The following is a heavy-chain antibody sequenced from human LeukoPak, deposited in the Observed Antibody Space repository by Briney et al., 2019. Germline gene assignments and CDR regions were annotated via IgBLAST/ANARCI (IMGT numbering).Heavy chain of an antibody. J-gene: IGHJ5*02. CDR3: AGGRGDGYNRSWFDP. D-gene: IGHD5-24*01. Sequence: PSETLSLTCAVYGGSFSGYYWSWIRQPPGKGLEWIGEINHSGSTNYNPSLKSRVTISVDTSKNQFSLKLSSVTAADTAVYYCAGGRGDGYNRSWFDPWGQGTLVTVSS. CDR1: GGSFSGYY. V-gene: IGHV4-34*01. CDR2: INHSGST.